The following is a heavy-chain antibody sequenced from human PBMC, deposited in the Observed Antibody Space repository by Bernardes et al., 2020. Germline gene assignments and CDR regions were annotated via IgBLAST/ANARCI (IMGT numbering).Heavy chain of an antibody. Sequence: GGSLRLSFAASGSTFSSFAMSGVGQAPGKGREWVSAISGSGGTTYYADSVKGRFTISRDNSKNTLYLQMNSLRAEDTAVYYCAKDLSGYDHTGTANFDYWGQGTLVTVSS. CDR3: AKDLSGYDHTGTANFDY. CDR2: ISGSGGTT. V-gene: IGHV3-23*01. D-gene: IGHD5-12*01. J-gene: IGHJ4*02. CDR1: GSTFSSFA.